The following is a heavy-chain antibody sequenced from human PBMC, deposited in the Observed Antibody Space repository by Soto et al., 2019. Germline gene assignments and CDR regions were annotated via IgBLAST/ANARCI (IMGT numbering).Heavy chain of an antibody. CDR3: ARDPEPQYYFDS. CDR2: ISGSGGTT. J-gene: IGHJ4*02. CDR1: RLTFSDYY. Sequence: QPQLVESGGGLVKPGGSLRLSCAASRLTFSDYYMGWIRQAPGKGLEWISYISGSGGTTYYADSVKGRFTITRDNAKNSLYLHMNSLRVEDTAIYYCARDPEPQYYFDSWGQGTLVNVSS. V-gene: IGHV3-11*01.